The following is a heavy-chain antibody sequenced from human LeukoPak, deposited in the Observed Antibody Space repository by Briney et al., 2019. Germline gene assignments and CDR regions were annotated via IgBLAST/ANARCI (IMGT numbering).Heavy chain of an antibody. Sequence: SETLSLTCIVSGGSMSSSNYCWGWSRQPPGKGLEWIGTIYYSGSTYYNPSLKSRVTISVDTSKNQFSLRLSSVAAADTAVYYCASINGGTPFYYYMDVWGKGTTVTVSS. V-gene: IGHV4-39*01. CDR2: IYYSGST. J-gene: IGHJ6*03. D-gene: IGHD3-16*01. CDR3: ASINGGTPFYYYMDV. CDR1: GGSMSSSNYC.